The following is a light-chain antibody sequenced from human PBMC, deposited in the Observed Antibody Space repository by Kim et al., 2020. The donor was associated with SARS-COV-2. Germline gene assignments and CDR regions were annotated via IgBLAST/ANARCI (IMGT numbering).Light chain of an antibody. CDR1: QSVIMN. J-gene: IGKJ4*01. CDR2: DAS. CDR3: QQCNSWPLT. Sequence: EIVMTQSPATLSVSPGERATLSCRASQSVIMNLAWYQQKPGQAPRLLIYDASTRATGVPARFSGSGSGTEFTLTISSLQSEDFAVYYCQQCNSWPLTFGGGTKLEI. V-gene: IGKV3-15*01.